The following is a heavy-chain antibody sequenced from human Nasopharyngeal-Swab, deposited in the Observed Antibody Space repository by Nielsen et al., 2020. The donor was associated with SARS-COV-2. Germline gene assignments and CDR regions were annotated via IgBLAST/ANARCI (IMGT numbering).Heavy chain of an antibody. V-gene: IGHV3-21*01. CDR3: ARDRGYSSSPPHDN. J-gene: IGHJ4*02. CDR1: GFTFSSYS. Sequence: GESLKISCAASGFTFSSYSMNWVCQAPGKGLEWVSSISSSSSYIYYADSVKGRFTISRDNAKNSLYLQMNSLRAEDTAVYYCARDRGYSSSPPHDNWGQGTLVTVSS. CDR2: ISSSSSYI. D-gene: IGHD6-13*01.